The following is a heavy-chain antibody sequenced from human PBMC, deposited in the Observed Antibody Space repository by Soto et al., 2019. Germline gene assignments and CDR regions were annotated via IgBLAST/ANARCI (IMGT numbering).Heavy chain of an antibody. V-gene: IGHV3-74*02. CDR1: GFTFSNYW. CDR3: ARGDDVGGTCYSFTGSFLYYVDV. Sequence: EVQLVESGGGLVQPGGSLRLSCAASGFTFSNYWMYWVRQAPGKGLEWVSRINSDGSVSSHADSVRGGLTISRDNVKNTLYLHMDGLREEETAVYFCARGDDVGGTCYSFTGSFLYYVDVWGTANRVTAFS. J-gene: IGHJ6*03. CDR2: INSDGSVS. D-gene: IGHD2-15*01.